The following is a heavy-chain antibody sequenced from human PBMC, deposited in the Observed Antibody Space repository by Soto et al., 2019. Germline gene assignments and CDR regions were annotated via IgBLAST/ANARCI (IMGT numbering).Heavy chain of an antibody. CDR1: GFTFSSYG. CDR3: ARSRTGTDRNDSYYMDV. D-gene: IGHD1-1*01. J-gene: IGHJ6*03. V-gene: IGHV3-33*01. CDR2: IWYDGSNK. Sequence: QVQLVESGGGVVQPGRSLRLSCAASGFTFSSYGMHWVRQAPGKGLEWVAVIWYDGSNKYYADSVKGRFTISRDNSKNTLHVQMNSPRAEDTAVYYCARSRTGTDRNDSYYMDVWGEGTKVTVSS.